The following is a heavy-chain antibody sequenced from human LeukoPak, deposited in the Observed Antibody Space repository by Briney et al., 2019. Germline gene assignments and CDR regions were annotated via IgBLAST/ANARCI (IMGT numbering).Heavy chain of an antibody. CDR3: ASRAHYYDSSGYPPLT. J-gene: IGHJ5*02. CDR1: GFTFSSYS. CDR2: ISSSSSYI. V-gene: IGHV3-21*01. Sequence: PGGSLRLSCAASGFTFSSYSMNWVRQAPGKGLEWVSSISSSSSYIYYADSVKGRFTISRDNAKNSLYLQMNSLRAEDTAVYYCASRAHYYDSSGYPPLTWGRGTLVTVSS. D-gene: IGHD3-22*01.